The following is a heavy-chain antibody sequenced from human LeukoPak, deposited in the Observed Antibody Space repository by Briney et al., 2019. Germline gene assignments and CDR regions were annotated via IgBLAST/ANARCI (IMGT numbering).Heavy chain of an antibody. D-gene: IGHD3-22*01. Sequence: GGSLRLSRAASGFTFSSYWMSWVRQAPGKRLEWVANIKQDGSEKNYVYSVKGRFTIARDNARNSLYLQMNSLRAEDTAVYYCGGINYFDSSGYVDYWGQGTLVTVSS. CDR3: GGINYFDSSGYVDY. CDR1: GFTFSSYW. CDR2: IKQDGSEK. V-gene: IGHV3-7*01. J-gene: IGHJ4*02.